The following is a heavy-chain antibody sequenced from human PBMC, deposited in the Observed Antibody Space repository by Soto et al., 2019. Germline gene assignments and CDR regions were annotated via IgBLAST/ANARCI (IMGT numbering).Heavy chain of an antibody. J-gene: IGHJ6*02. CDR2: IKSKTHGGTT. CDR3: STDSRFLEWSSYYYGMDV. CDR1: GFTFNNAW. D-gene: IGHD3-3*01. Sequence: PGGSLRLSCAASGFTFNNAWMSWVRQVPGKGLEWVGRIKSKTHGGTTDYAAPVKGRFTISRDDSRNTLYLQMNSLKTEDTAVYYCSTDSRFLEWSSYYYGMDVWGPGTTVTVSS. V-gene: IGHV3-15*01.